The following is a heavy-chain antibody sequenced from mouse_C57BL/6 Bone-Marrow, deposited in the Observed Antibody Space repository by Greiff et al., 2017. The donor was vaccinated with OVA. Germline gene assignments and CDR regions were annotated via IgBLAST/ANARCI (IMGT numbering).Heavy chain of an antibody. Sequence: VQLQQSGSELRSPGSSVKLSCKDFDSEVFPIAYMSWVRQKPGHGFEWIGGILPSIGRTIYGEKFEDKATLDADTLSNTAYLELNSLTSEDSAIYYCAQQFITTKEGYFDVWGTGTTVTVSS. CDR1: DSEVFPIAY. D-gene: IGHD1-1*01. CDR3: AQQFITTKEGYFDV. CDR2: ILPSIGRT. V-gene: IGHV15-2*01. J-gene: IGHJ1*03.